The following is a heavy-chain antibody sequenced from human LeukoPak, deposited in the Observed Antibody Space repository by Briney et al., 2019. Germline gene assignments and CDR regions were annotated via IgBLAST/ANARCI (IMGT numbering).Heavy chain of an antibody. D-gene: IGHD3-22*01. J-gene: IGHJ4*02. Sequence: ASVKVSCKAPGYTFTGYYMHWVRQAPGQGLEWMGWINPNSGGTNYAQKFQGRVTMTRDTSISTAYMELSRLRSDDTAVYYCARNYYDSSGYYSAPIDYWGQGTLVTVSS. CDR1: GYTFTGYY. CDR3: ARNYYDSSGYYSAPIDY. CDR2: INPNSGGT. V-gene: IGHV1-2*02.